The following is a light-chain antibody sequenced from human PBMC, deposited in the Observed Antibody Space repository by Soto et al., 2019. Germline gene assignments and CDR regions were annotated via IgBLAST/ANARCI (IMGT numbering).Light chain of an antibody. Sequence: EIVLTQSPGTLSLSPGERATLSCRASQSVSSSYLAWYQQKPGQAPRLLIYGASSRATGIPDRFSGSGSGTDFPLTISRLEPEDFAVYSCQQYGSSPLTFGQGTKVEIK. V-gene: IGKV3-20*01. J-gene: IGKJ1*01. CDR3: QQYGSSPLT. CDR2: GAS. CDR1: QSVSSSY.